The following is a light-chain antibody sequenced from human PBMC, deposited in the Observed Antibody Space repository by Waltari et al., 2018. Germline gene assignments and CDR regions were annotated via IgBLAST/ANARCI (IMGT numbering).Light chain of an antibody. V-gene: IGLV2-8*01. CDR1: STDVAGYDP. CDR2: EVT. J-gene: IGLJ3*02. CDR3: SSYAGGSSLM. Sequence: QSALTQPPSASGSPGQSITISCTGISTDVAGYDPVFWYQQHPGKAPKLLIYEVTKRPSGVPDRFSGSKSDNTASLVVSGLQAEDEADYYCSSYAGGSSLMFGGGTKLTVL.